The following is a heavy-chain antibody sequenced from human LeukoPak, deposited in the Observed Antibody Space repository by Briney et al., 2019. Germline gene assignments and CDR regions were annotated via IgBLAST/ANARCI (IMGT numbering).Heavy chain of an antibody. Sequence: KPGGSLRLSCAASGFDFNTYSMNWVRQAPGKGLEWVSCVSSSSSFIYYAESIKGRFTISRDNAKNSLFLQMNNLRAEDTAIYYCARSPRGVRTFTWFDPWGQGTLVTVSS. D-gene: IGHD3-10*01. CDR2: VSSSSSFI. J-gene: IGHJ5*02. V-gene: IGHV3-21*01. CDR3: ARSPRGVRTFTWFDP. CDR1: GFDFNTYS.